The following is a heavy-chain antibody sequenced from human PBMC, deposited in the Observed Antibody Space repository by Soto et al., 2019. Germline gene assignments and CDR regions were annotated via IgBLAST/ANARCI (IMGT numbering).Heavy chain of an antibody. Sequence: QVQLVQSGAEVKKPGASVKVSCKASGYTFTSYAIHWVRQAPGQRLEWMGWLNAGNGNTKYSQKFQDRVTITRDTSASTAYMELSSLRSEDTAGYYCARDLGGWPDYWGQGTLVTVSS. J-gene: IGHJ4*02. V-gene: IGHV1-3*01. CDR2: LNAGNGNT. CDR1: GYTFTSYA. CDR3: ARDLGGWPDY. D-gene: IGHD6-19*01.